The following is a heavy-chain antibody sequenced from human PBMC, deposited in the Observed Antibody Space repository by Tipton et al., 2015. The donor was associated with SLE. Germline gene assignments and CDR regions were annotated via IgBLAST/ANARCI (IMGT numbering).Heavy chain of an antibody. V-gene: IGHV4-31*03. J-gene: IGHJ3*02. Sequence: LSCTVSGGSISSGGYYWSWIRQHPGKGLEWIGYIYYSGSTYYNPSLKSRVTISVHTSKNQFSLKLSSVTAADTAVYYCARSGEQGKAFDIWGQGTMVTVSS. CDR2: IYYSGST. CDR1: GGSISSGGYY. CDR3: ARSGEQGKAFDI.